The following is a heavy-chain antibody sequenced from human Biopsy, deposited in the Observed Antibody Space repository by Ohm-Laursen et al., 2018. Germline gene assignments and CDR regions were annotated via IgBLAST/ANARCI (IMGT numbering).Heavy chain of an antibody. J-gene: IGHJ1*01. CDR1: GGTFSNYG. Sequence: VSSVKVSCKAPGGTFSNYGVNWVRQAPGQGPEWLGGNIPILGTGNYAQKFQDRVTVAADTSTSTATMELRSLRSDDTAVYYCATKLTGYFHHWGQGILVIVSS. V-gene: IGHV1-69*06. CDR2: NIPILGTG. CDR3: ATKLTGYFHH. D-gene: IGHD3-9*01.